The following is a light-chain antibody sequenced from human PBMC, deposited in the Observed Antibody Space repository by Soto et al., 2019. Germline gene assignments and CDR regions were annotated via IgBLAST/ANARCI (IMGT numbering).Light chain of an antibody. CDR2: DVN. CDR3: SSFTTSSTLV. Sequence: QSALAQPASVSGSRGQSITISCTGTSSDVGRYNYVSWFQQHPGKVPKLIIYDVNNCPSGVYDRFSGSKSGNTASLTISGLQTEDEADYYCSSFTTSSTLVFGTGTKVTVL. V-gene: IGLV2-14*03. CDR1: SSDVGRYNY. J-gene: IGLJ1*01.